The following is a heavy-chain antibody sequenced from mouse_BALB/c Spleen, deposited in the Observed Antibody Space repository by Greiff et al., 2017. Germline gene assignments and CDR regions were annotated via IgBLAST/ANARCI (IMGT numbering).Heavy chain of an antibody. Sequence: EVQRVESGPSLVKPSQTLSLTCSVTGDSITSGYWNWIRKFPGNKLEYMGYISYSGSTYYNPSLKSRISITRDTSKNQYYLQLNSVTTEDTATYYCARFTTARYYFDYWGQGTTLTVSS. V-gene: IGHV3-8*02. CDR2: ISYSGST. D-gene: IGHD1-2*01. J-gene: IGHJ2*01. CDR1: GDSITSGY. CDR3: ARFTTARYYFDY.